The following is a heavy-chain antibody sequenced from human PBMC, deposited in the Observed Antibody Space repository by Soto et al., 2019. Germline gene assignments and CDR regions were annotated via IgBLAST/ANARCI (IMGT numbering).Heavy chain of an antibody. CDR1: CPSISGFD. J-gene: IGHJ5*02. Sequence: SETLTLNWSFYCPSISGFDWSWRRNSAGMGLEXIGRIYASETIDHNPSLNCRVMMSVETSKKQFSLKLRSVTAADKAIYYCVRDGTKTLLDWFDPWGQGISVTVSS. V-gene: IGHV4-4*07. D-gene: IGHD1-1*01. CDR2: IYASETI. CDR3: VRDGTKTLLDWFDP.